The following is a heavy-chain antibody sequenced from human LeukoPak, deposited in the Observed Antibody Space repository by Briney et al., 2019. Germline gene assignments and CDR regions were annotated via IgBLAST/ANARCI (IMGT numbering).Heavy chain of an antibody. CDR1: GFTFSDYY. CDR2: ISSSSSYT. J-gene: IGHJ2*01. CDR3: ARGDSSGWDWYFDL. D-gene: IGHD6-19*01. Sequence: PGGSLRLSCAAFGFTFSDYYMSWIRQAPGKGLEWVSYISSSSSYTNYADSVKGRFTISRDNAKNSLYLQMNSLRAEDTAVYYCARGDSSGWDWYFDLWGRGTLVTVSS. V-gene: IGHV3-11*06.